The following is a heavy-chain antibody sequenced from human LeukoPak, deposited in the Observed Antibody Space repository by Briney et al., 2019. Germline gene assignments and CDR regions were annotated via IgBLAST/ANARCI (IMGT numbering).Heavy chain of an antibody. CDR1: GFTFTDYW. Sequence: GGSLRLSCAASGFTFTDYWMTWVRQAPGKGLERVANIKQDGSVKYYVDSVKGRFTISRDNAQNSLYLQMNSLRAEDTAVYYCARDEPDYWGQGTLVTVSS. V-gene: IGHV3-7*01. J-gene: IGHJ4*02. CDR2: IKQDGSVK. CDR3: ARDEPDY.